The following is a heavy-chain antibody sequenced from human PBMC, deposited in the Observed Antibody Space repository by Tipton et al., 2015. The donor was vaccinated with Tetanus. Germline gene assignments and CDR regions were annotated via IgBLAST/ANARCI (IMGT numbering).Heavy chain of an antibody. J-gene: IGHJ5*02. V-gene: IGHV4-39*01. CDR2: IYYSGST. CDR3: ARQADNWFDP. Sequence: LRLSCTVSGGPITSGTYYWGWIRQPPGKGLEWIGNIYYSGSTYYNSPLKSRVTISLDTSKNQFSLKMTSVTAADTAVYYCARQADNWFDPWGQGTLVAVSS. CDR1: GGPITSGTYY.